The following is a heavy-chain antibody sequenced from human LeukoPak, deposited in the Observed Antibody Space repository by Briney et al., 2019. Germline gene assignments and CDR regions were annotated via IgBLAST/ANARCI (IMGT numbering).Heavy chain of an antibody. J-gene: IGHJ4*02. V-gene: IGHV3-23*01. Sequence: GGSLTLSCAASGFTFTNYAMTCVRHSPGRGVEWVSSISDTYAKTFYRDSVKGRCTISRDNSKNTMYLQLNNLRAEDTAVYFCVSHDSFIPFWGQGTLVTVSS. CDR2: ISDTYAKT. CDR3: VSHDSFIPF. CDR1: GFTFTNYA. D-gene: IGHD2-21*01.